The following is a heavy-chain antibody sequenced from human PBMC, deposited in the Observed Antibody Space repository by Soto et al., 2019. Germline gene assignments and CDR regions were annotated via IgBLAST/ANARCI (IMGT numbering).Heavy chain of an antibody. Sequence: QVQLQESGPGLVKPSETLSLTCTVSGGSVSSGSYYWSWIRQPPGKGLEWIGYIYYSGSTNYNPSLKSRVTITVDTSKNQLSLKLSSVTAADTAVYYCASRYNWNYVDYWGQGTLVTVSS. V-gene: IGHV4-61*01. CDR1: GGSVSSGSYY. CDR2: IYYSGST. D-gene: IGHD1-20*01. CDR3: ASRYNWNYVDY. J-gene: IGHJ4*02.